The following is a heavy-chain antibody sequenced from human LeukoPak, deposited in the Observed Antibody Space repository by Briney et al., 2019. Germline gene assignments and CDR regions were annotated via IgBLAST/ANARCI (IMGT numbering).Heavy chain of an antibody. Sequence: PGGSLRLSCAASGVAFSSYAISWVRRSPGEGLEWVSAISGSGLSTYFAASVKGRFTVSRDNSKNTLFLQMNSLRAEDTAVYYCVKDQREDFDWSSHHKSWGQGTLVTVSS. V-gene: IGHV3-23*01. CDR3: VKDQREDFDWSSHHKS. CDR1: GVAFSSYA. D-gene: IGHD3-9*01. J-gene: IGHJ5*02. CDR2: ISGSGLST.